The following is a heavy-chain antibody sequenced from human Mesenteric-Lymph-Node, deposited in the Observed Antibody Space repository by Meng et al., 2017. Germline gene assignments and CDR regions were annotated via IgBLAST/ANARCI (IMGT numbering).Heavy chain of an antibody. CDR3: ARDLHLPDTAMLDY. D-gene: IGHD5-18*01. CDR2: ISSSSYI. J-gene: IGHJ4*02. Sequence: GGSLRLSCAASGFTFSSYSMNWVRQAPGKGLEWVSSISSSSYIYYADSVKGRFTISRDNAKNSLYLQMNSLRAEDTAVYYCARDLHLPDTAMLDYWGQGTLVTVSS. CDR1: GFTFSSYS. V-gene: IGHV3-21*01.